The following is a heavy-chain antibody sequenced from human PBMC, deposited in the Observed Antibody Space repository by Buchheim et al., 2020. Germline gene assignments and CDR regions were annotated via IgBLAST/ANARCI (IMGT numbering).Heavy chain of an antibody. Sequence: EEHLVESGGGLVQPGGSLRLSCADSGFTFSDCWMSWVRQTPGKGLEWVANINQDGSQRNYLGSVRGRFTISRDNAKNLLFLQMNGLRAEDTAVYYCARESGSYSLRDWYFDLWGRGTL. V-gene: IGHV3-7*01. D-gene: IGHD1-26*01. CDR2: INQDGSQR. CDR1: GFTFSDCW. CDR3: ARESGSYSLRDWYFDL. J-gene: IGHJ2*01.